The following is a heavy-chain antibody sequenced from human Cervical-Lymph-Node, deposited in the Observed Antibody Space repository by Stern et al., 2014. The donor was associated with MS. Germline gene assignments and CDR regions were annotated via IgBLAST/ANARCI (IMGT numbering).Heavy chain of an antibody. CDR3: ARASTTANNYYDGVDV. CDR2: INPNNGGT. D-gene: IGHD1-1*01. J-gene: IGHJ6*02. Sequence: VQLEESGAEVKNPGASVKVSCKASGYTFTDYYMQWIRQAPRQGLELMGWINPNNGGTKSAQKFQGWVTMTRDTSTSTAYMELSRLRSDDTAIYYCARASTTANNYYDGVDVWGQGTTVTVTS. CDR1: GYTFTDYY. V-gene: IGHV1-2*04.